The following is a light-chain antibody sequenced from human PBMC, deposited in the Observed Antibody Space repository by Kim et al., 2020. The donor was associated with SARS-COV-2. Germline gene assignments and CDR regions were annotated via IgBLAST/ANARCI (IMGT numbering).Light chain of an antibody. CDR3: GTWDDSLSGPV. V-gene: IGLV1-44*01. Sequence: GQRVNMSCSGSRSNIGFNVVHWYQQLSQTAPKLIIFSNDERPSGVPDRFSGYKSGTAASLAISGLQSEDEGDYYCGTWDDSLSGPVFGGGTQLTVL. CDR2: SND. J-gene: IGLJ3*02. CDR1: RSNIGFNV.